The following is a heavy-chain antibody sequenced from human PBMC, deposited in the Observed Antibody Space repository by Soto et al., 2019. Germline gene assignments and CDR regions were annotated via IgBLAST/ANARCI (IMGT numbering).Heavy chain of an antibody. D-gene: IGHD3-16*01. V-gene: IGHV4-39*01. Sequence: SETLSLTCTVSGGSTNIRNDYWGWIRQPPGRGLEWIGSVYYSGSTHDNPSLQSRVSISVDTSRNQFSLNLISVTAADTAVYFCAXQPRGPGYGERGLYFDHWGQGTLVTVSS. CDR2: VYYSGST. J-gene: IGHJ4*02. CDR1: GGSTNIRNDY. CDR3: AXQPRGPGYGERGLYFDH.